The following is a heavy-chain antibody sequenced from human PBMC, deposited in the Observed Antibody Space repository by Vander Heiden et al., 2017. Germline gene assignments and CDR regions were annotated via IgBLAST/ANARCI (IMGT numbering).Heavy chain of an antibody. J-gene: IGHJ4*02. CDR1: GGSISSYY. CDR2: IYYSGST. V-gene: IGHV4-59*01. Sequence: QVQLQESGPGLVKPSETLSLTCTVSGGSISSYYWSWIRQPPGKGLEWIGYIYYSGSTNYNPALKSRVTISVDTSKNKCSLKLRSVTAADTAVYYSAGVSYRSSPFDYWVQGTLVTVSS. CDR3: AGVSYRSSPFDY. D-gene: IGHD6-13*01.